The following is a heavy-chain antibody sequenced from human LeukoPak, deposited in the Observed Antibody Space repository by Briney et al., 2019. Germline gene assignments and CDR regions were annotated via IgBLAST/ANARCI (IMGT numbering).Heavy chain of an antibody. CDR3: ARRYYDILTGFPDAFDI. V-gene: IGHV4-30-2*01. CDR2: IYHSGSS. J-gene: IGHJ3*02. Sequence: SETLSLTCAVSGVSISSGDYSWSWIRQPPGKGLEWIGYIYHSGSSYYNPSLKSRVTISVDRSKNQFSLKLTSVTAADTAVYYCARRYYDILTGFPDAFDIWGQGTMVTVSS. D-gene: IGHD3-9*01. CDR1: GVSISSGDYS.